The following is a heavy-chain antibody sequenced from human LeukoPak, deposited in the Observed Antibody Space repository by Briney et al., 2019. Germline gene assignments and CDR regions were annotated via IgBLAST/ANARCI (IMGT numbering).Heavy chain of an antibody. CDR2: INHSGST. V-gene: IGHV4-34*01. J-gene: IGHJ5*02. Sequence: SETLSLTCAVYGGSFSGYYWSWIRQPLGKGLEWIGEINHSGSTNYNPSLKSRVTISVDTSKNQFSLKLSSVTAADTAVYYCARGVWGSENWFDPWGQGTLVTVSS. CDR3: ARGVWGSENWFDP. CDR1: GGSFSGYY. D-gene: IGHD7-27*01.